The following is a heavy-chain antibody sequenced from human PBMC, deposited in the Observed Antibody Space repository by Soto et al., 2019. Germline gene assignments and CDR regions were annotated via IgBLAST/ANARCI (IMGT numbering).Heavy chain of an antibody. Sequence: QVQLVQSGAEVKKPGASVKVSCKASGYTFTSYYMHWVRQAPGQGLEWMGIINPSGGSTSYAQKFQGRVTMTRDTSTSTVYMELSSMRSEDTAVYYCARADVPYSGSYYYFVWGQGTLVTVSS. CDR3: ARADVPYSGSYYYFV. D-gene: IGHD1-26*01. CDR2: INPSGGST. CDR1: GYTFTSYY. V-gene: IGHV1-46*01. J-gene: IGHJ4*02.